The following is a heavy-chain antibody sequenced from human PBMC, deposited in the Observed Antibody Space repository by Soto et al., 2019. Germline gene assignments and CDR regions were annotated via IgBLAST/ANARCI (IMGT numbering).Heavy chain of an antibody. V-gene: IGHV4-34*01. J-gene: IGHJ3*02. CDR3: ARGGSSDWQVALDI. CDR2: IKHGGRS. CDR1: AGSFSHYY. Sequence: QVQQQPWGAGLLKPSETLSLTCTVYAGSFSHYYWNWIRQSPGKGLEWIGKIKHGGRSSYNPSLRCRVSISVDMSKNQFSLTLSSVTAADTAVYYWARGGSSDWQVALDIWGQGTMVPVSS. D-gene: IGHD6-19*01.